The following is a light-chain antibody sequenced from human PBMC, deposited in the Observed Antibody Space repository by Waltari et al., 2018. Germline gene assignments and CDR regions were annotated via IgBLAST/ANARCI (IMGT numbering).Light chain of an antibody. CDR3: QQYGTSLST. CDR1: QSVTNNY. V-gene: IGKV3-20*01. Sequence: EIVLTQSPGTLSLSPGERATLSCRASQSVTNNYLAWYQQKRGQAPRALMYGASSRASGVPDRFSGSGSGTDFTLTISRLEAEDFAVYYCQQYGTSLSTFGQGTRVEIK. CDR2: GAS. J-gene: IGKJ1*01.